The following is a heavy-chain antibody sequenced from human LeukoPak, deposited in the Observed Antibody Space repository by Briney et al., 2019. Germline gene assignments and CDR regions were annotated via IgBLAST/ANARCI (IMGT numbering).Heavy chain of an antibody. V-gene: IGHV4-59*08. CDR1: GGSLSSDY. D-gene: IGHD5-24*01. Sequence: SETLSLTCTVSGGSLSSDYWPWIRQPPGKRLQWIGYIYYSGSTNYNPSLKSRVTISVDTSKNQFSLKLSSVTATDTAVYYCARLGNRDGYNYFLDYWDQGILVTVSS. CDR2: IYYSGST. CDR3: ARLGNRDGYNYFLDY. J-gene: IGHJ4*02.